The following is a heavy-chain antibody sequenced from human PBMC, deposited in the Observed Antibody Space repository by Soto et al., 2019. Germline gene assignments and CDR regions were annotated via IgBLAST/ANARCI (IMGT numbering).Heavy chain of an antibody. D-gene: IGHD6-19*01. CDR3: AKDWGSSGWFNWFDS. CDR2: IAHNGFSQ. V-gene: IGHV3-30*18. J-gene: IGHJ5*01. CDR1: GFTLSNTG. Sequence: QVQLVESGGGVVQPGTSLRLSCVVSGFTLSNTGVHWVRQAPGKGLEWVAMIAHNGFSQFYVDSVKGRFTISRDNSKNTVYLQMHSLRSEDTSVYYCAKDWGSSGWFNWFDSWCQGTLVTVSS.